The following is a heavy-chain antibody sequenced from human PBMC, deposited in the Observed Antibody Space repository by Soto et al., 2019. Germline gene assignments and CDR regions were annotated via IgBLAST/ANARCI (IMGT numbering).Heavy chain of an antibody. D-gene: IGHD5-18*01. Sequence: GGSLRLSCTASGFTFSNYSMNWVRQAPGKGLEWVSSISSDSSYIYAASVKGRFTISRDDSKSVAYLQMNSLKTEDTAVYYCTRTIQLWLQYFDYWGQGTLVTVSS. CDR2: ISSDSSYI. J-gene: IGHJ4*02. CDR3: TRTIQLWLQYFDY. CDR1: GFTFSNYS. V-gene: IGHV3-21*03.